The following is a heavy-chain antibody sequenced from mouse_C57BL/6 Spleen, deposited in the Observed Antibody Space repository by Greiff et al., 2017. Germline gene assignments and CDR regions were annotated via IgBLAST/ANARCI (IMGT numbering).Heavy chain of an antibody. CDR1: GFTFSDYY. CDR2: ISNGGGST. V-gene: IGHV5-12*01. Sequence: EVQGVESGGGLVQPGGSLKLSCAASGFTFSDYYMYWVRQTPEKRLEWVAYISNGGGSTYYPDTVKGRITISRDNAKNTLYLQMSRLKSEDTAMYYCARHGETGAMDYWGQGTSVTVSS. J-gene: IGHJ4*01. CDR3: ARHGETGAMDY.